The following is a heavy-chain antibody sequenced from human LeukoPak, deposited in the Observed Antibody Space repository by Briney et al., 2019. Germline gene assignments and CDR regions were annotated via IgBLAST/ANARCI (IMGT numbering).Heavy chain of an antibody. D-gene: IGHD3-22*01. V-gene: IGHV3-11*01. CDR2: ISSSGSTI. CDR1: GFTFSDYY. J-gene: IGHJ4*02. CDR3: ARDYYDSTGYYFFDY. Sequence: GGSLRLACAASGFTFSDYYMSWVRQAPGKGLEWVSYISSSGSTIYYADSVKGRFTISRDNAKNSLYLQMNSLRAEDTAVYYCARDYYDSTGYYFFDYWGQGTLVTVSS.